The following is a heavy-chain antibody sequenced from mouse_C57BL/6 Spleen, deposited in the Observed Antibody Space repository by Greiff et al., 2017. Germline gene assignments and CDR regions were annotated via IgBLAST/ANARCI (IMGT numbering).Heavy chain of an antibody. CDR2: IHPNSGST. CDR1: GYTFTSYW. V-gene: IGHV1-64*01. D-gene: IGHD1-1*01. J-gene: IGHJ1*03. Sequence: QVQLQQPGAELVKPGASVKLSCKASGYTFTSYWMHWVKQRPGQGLDWIGMIHPNSGSTNYNEKFKSKATLTVDKSSSTAYMQLSSLTSEDSAVYYGARLASVVATGNWYFDVWGTGTTVTVSS. CDR3: ARLASVVATGNWYFDV.